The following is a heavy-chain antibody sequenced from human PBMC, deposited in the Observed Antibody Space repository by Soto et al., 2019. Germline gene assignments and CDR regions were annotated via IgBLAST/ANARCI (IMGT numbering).Heavy chain of an antibody. Sequence: QVQLVQSGAEVKKPGSSVKVSCKASGGTFSSYAISWVRQAPGQGLEWMGGIIPIFGTANYAQKFQGRVTIPADESTSTAYIELSSLRSEDTAVYYCASAGENSNSYYYYGMDVWGQGTTVTVSS. CDR2: IIPIFGTA. J-gene: IGHJ6*02. V-gene: IGHV1-69*01. D-gene: IGHD6-6*01. CDR1: GGTFSSYA. CDR3: ASAGENSNSYYYYGMDV.